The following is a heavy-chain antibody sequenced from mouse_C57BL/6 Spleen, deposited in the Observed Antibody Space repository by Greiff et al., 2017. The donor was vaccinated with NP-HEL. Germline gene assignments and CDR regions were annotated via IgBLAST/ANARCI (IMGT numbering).Heavy chain of an antibody. V-gene: IGHV5-12*01. J-gene: IGHJ4*01. Sequence: EVKLMESGGGLVQPGGSLKLSCAASGFTFSDYYMYWVRQTPEKRLEWVAYISNGGGSTYYPATVKGRFTISRDNAKNTLYLQMSRLKSEDTAMYYCARRDYYYGSSYYYYAMDYWGQGTSVTVSS. CDR2: ISNGGGST. D-gene: IGHD1-1*01. CDR3: ARRDYYYGSSYYYYAMDY. CDR1: GFTFSDYY.